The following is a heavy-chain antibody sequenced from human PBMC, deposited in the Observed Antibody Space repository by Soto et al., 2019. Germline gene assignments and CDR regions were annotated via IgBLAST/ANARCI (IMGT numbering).Heavy chain of an antibody. CDR3: ASGSHRWFDY. CDR1: GGTFNSYV. V-gene: IGHV1-69*06. CDR2: IIPIFGTP. J-gene: IGHJ4*02. Sequence: GASVKVSCKASGGTFNSYVVGWVRQAPGQGLEWMGGIIPIFGTPNYAQKFQGRVTITADKSTSTAYMELSSLTSADTAVFYCASGSHRWFDYWGQGTLVTVSS.